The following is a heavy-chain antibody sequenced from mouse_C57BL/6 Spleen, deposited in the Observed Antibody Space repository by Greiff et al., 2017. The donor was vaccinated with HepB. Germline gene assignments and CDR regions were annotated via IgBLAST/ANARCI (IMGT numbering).Heavy chain of an antibody. J-gene: IGHJ2*01. CDR3: ARTHSNHYFDY. V-gene: IGHV1-26*01. Sequence: EVKLQQSGPELVKPGASVKISCKASGYTFTDYYMNWVKQSHGKSLEWIGDINPNNGGTSYNQKFKGKATLTVDKSSSTAYMELRSLTSEDSAVYYCARTHSNHYFDYWGQGTTLTVSS. D-gene: IGHD2-5*01. CDR2: INPNNGGT. CDR1: GYTFTDYY.